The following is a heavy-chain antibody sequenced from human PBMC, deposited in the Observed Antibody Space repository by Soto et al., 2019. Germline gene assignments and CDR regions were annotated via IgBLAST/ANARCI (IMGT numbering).Heavy chain of an antibody. CDR1: GDSISSTY. D-gene: IGHD1-1*01. Sequence: PSETLSLTCTVSGDSISSTYWSWIRQTPGKGLEWIGYIYFSGSTNYNPSLRSRVTISVDTSKNQFSLQLSSVTAADTAVYYCARDRERFDPWGQGTLVTVSS. CDR2: IYFSGST. J-gene: IGHJ5*02. V-gene: IGHV4-59*01. CDR3: ARDRERFDP.